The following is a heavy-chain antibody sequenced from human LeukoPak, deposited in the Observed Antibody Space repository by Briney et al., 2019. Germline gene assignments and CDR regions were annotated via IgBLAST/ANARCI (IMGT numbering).Heavy chain of an antibody. V-gene: IGHV4-59*01. Sequence: PSETLSLTCTVSGGSISSYYWNWIRQPPGQGLEWIGYIYYSGSTNYNPSLNSRVTISVDTSKNQFSLKLSSVTAADTAVYYCARGADSSGYYSIFYFDYWGQGTLVTVSS. CDR1: GGSISSYY. J-gene: IGHJ4*02. D-gene: IGHD3-22*01. CDR2: IYYSGST. CDR3: ARGADSSGYYSIFYFDY.